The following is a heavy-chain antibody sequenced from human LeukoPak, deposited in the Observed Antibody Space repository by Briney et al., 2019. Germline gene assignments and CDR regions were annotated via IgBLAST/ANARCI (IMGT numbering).Heavy chain of an antibody. J-gene: IGHJ4*02. CDR3: ARDLGNFGSGTSYYDY. V-gene: IGHV3-33*01. Sequence: GGSLRLSCTTSGFTFSNHGLHWVRQAPGKGLEWMALIWYDGSKRYYADSVQGRFTISRDDSKNTLFLQMNSLRAEDTAVYYCARDLGNFGSGTSYYDYWGQGTLVAVSS. CDR1: GFTFSNHG. CDR2: IWYDGSKR. D-gene: IGHD3-10*01.